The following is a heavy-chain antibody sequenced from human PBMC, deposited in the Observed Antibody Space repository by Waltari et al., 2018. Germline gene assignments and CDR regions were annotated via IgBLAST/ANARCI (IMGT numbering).Heavy chain of an antibody. CDR2: RKEYGSEK. D-gene: IGHD3-10*01. CDR1: GFTFSNYW. J-gene: IGHJ4*02. CDR3: ATPSYNSGSYFLY. Sequence: EVQLVESGGGLVQPGGSLRLSCAASGFTFSNYWMGWFRQAPGKGVDWVSNRKEYGSEKSYVDSVKGRFTISRDNAQNSLYLQVSSLRAEDTAMYYCATPSYNSGSYFLYWGQGTLVSVSS. V-gene: IGHV3-7*01.